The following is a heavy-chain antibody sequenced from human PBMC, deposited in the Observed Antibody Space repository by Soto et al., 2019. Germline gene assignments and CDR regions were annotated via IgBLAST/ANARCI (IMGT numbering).Heavy chain of an antibody. J-gene: IGHJ4*02. V-gene: IGHV1-18*01. Sequence: QVQLVQSGAEVKKPGASVKVSCKASGYTFTSYRISWVRQAPGQGLEWMGWISASNGNTKYAQKLKGRXTXTXXTSTSTAYMELRSLRSDDTAVYYCARDAAVGLFNYWGQGTLVTVSS. CDR1: GYTFTSYR. CDR2: ISASNGNT. D-gene: IGHD1-26*01. CDR3: ARDAAVGLFNY.